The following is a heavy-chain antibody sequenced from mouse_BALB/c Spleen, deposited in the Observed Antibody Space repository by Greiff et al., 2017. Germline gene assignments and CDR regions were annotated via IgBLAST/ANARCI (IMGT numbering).Heavy chain of an antibody. J-gene: IGHJ1*01. CDR1: GYSFTGYY. CDR2: ISCYNGAT. V-gene: IGHV1S34*01. Sequence: LVKTGASVKISCKASGYSFTGYYMHWVKQSHGKSLEWIGYISCYNGATSYNQKFKGKATFTVATSSSTAYMQFNSLTSEDSAVYYGARSYGNYEYFDVWGAGTTVTVSS. CDR3: ARSYGNYEYFDV. D-gene: IGHD2-1*01.